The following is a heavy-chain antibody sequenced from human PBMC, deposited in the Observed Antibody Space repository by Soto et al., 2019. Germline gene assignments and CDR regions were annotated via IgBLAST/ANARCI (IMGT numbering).Heavy chain of an antibody. Sequence: ASVKVSCKASGYTFTGYYMHWVRQAPGQGLEWMGWINPNSGGTNYAQKFQGWVTMTRDTSISTAYMELSRLRSDDTAVYCCARDRVAAAGSYYYYYGMDVSGQGTTVTVS. CDR3: ARDRVAAAGSYYYYYGMDV. V-gene: IGHV1-2*04. D-gene: IGHD6-13*01. CDR2: INPNSGGT. J-gene: IGHJ6*02. CDR1: GYTFTGYY.